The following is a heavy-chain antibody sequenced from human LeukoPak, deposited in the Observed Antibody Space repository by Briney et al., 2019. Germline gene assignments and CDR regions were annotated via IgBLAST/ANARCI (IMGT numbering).Heavy chain of an antibody. CDR1: GFTVSSNY. CDR2: IYYSGST. J-gene: IGHJ4*02. CDR3: ARGVPEYYDFWSGYFYYFDY. Sequence: GSLRLSCAASGFTVSSNYMSWIRQPPGKGLEWIGYIYYSGSTNYNPSLKSRVTISVDTSKNQFSLKLTSVTAADTAVYYCARGVPEYYDFWSGYFYYFDYWGQGTLVTVSS. D-gene: IGHD3-3*01. V-gene: IGHV4-59*02.